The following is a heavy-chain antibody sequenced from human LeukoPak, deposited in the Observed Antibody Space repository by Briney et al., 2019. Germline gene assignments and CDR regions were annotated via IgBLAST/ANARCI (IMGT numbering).Heavy chain of an antibody. CDR2: IYSGDST. D-gene: IGHD5-18*01. J-gene: IGHJ4*02. V-gene: IGHV3-53*01. CDR1: GFTVSSNC. Sequence: GGSLRLSCAASGFTVSSNCMTWVRQAPGKGLEWVSVIYSGDSTYYADSVKGRFTISRDNSKNTLYLQMNSLRAEDTAVYYCARGVGTATDYWGQGTLVTVSS. CDR3: ARGVGTATDY.